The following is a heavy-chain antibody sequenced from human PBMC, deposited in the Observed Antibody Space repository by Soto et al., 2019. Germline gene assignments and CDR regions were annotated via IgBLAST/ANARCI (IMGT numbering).Heavy chain of an antibody. D-gene: IGHD1-26*01. CDR2: MNPNSGNT. CDR3: AREVGSRRLDY. CDR1: GYTFTSYD. Sequence: QVQLVQSGAEVKKPGASVKVSCKASGYTFTSYDINWVRQATGQGLEWMGWMNPNSGNTGYAQKFQGRVTRTRNTSKSTTDMELSSLRSEDTAENYSAREVGSRRLDYWGQGTLVTVSS. J-gene: IGHJ4*02. V-gene: IGHV1-8*01.